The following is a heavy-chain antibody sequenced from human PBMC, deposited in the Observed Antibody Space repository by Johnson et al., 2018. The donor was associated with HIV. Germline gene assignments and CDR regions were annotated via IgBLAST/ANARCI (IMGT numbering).Heavy chain of an antibody. J-gene: IGHJ3*02. Sequence: VQLVESGGGLVQPGGSLRLSCAASGFTFSSYAVSWVRQDPGKGLEWVSGASGSGGTTYYADSVKGRFTISRDNARDTLYLQMHSLRAEDTAVYYCAKDLGDAVGTTHDAFDIWGQGTMVTVS. D-gene: IGHD1-26*01. CDR1: GFTFSSYA. V-gene: IGHV3-23*04. CDR3: AKDLGDAVGTTHDAFDI. CDR2: ASGSGGTT.